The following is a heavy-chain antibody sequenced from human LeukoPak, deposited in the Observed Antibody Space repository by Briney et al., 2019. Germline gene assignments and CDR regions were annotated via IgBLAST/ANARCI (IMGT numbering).Heavy chain of an antibody. CDR3: AKYGSGSYYNGLY. CDR1: GFTFSSYA. D-gene: IGHD3-10*01. J-gene: IGHJ4*02. CDR2: ISVSGGST. Sequence: GGSLRLSCAASGFTFSSYAMTWVRQAPGKGLQWVSTISVSGGSTYYADSVKGRFTISRDSSKSTLYLQMNSLRDEDTAVYYCAKYGSGSYYNGLYWGQGTLVSVSS. V-gene: IGHV3-23*01.